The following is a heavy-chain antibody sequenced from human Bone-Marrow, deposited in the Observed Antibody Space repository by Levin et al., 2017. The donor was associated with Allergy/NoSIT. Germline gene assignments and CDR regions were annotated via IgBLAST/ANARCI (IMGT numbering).Heavy chain of an antibody. CDR2: IWYDGSNK. J-gene: IGHJ4*02. D-gene: IGHD3-22*01. Sequence: GESLKISCAASGFTFSSYGMHWVRQAPGKGLEWVAVIWYDGSNKYYADSVKGRFTISRDNSKNTLYLQMNSLRAEDTAVYYCASLSGLRLSRGSDFDYWGQGTLVTVSS. CDR1: GFTFSSYG. CDR3: ASLSGLRLSRGSDFDY. V-gene: IGHV3-33*01.